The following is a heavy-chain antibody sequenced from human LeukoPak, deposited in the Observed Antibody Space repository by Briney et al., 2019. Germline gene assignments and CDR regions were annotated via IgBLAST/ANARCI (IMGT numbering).Heavy chain of an antibody. V-gene: IGHV3-48*03. CDR1: GFTFSSYE. Sequence: GGSLRLSCAASGFTFSSYEMNWVRQAPGKGLEWVSYISSSGSTIYYADSVKGRFTISRDNAKNSLYLQMNSLRAEDTAVYYCARDLIMITFGGKLPQRGFDYWGQGTLVTVSS. D-gene: IGHD3-16*01. CDR3: ARDLIMITFGGKLPQRGFDY. J-gene: IGHJ4*02. CDR2: ISSSGSTI.